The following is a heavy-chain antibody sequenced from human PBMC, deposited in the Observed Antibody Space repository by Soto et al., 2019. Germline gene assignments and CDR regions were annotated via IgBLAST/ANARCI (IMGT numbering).Heavy chain of an antibody. CDR2: VHRSGST. CDR3: ARRDYYDSTGYYGD. V-gene: IGHV4-4*02. D-gene: IGHD3-22*01. Sequence: QVQLQESGPGLVKPSGTLSLTCAVSGGSISSDKWWNWVRQPPGKGLEWIGEVHRSGSTNSNPSLKSRVTISVGKSQNHFPLKLNSVTAADTAVYYCARRDYYDSTGYYGDWGQGTPVTVSS. J-gene: IGHJ4*02. CDR1: GGSISSDKW.